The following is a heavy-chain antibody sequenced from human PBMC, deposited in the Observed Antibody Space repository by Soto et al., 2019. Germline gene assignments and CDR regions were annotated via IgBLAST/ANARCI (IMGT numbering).Heavy chain of an antibody. J-gene: IGHJ5*02. CDR1: GFSLSTSGVG. D-gene: IGHD6-13*01. Sequence: HITLKESGPTLVEPTQTLTLTCAFSGFSLSTSGVGVGWIRQPPGKALEWLAFIYWDDDKRYSPSLKTRLTIIKDTSINQVVLIMTNIDPLDTATYYCAYIQAYRGSWDSGWFDPWGQGTLVTVSS. CDR2: IYWDDDK. CDR3: AYIQAYRGSWDSGWFDP. V-gene: IGHV2-5*02.